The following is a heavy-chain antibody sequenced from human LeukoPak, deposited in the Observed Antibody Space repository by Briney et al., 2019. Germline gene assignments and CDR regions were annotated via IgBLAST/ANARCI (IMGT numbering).Heavy chain of an antibody. Sequence: PGGSLRLSCAASGFIFSASGMNWVRQAPGKGLEWVSSISSCSTYIYYADSVKGRFTISRDNAKNSLYLQMSSLSAADTAVYYCARVLPPEYTSGWYPDYWGQGTLVTVSS. V-gene: IGHV3-21*01. D-gene: IGHD6-19*01. CDR2: ISSCSTYI. CDR1: GFIFSASG. J-gene: IGHJ4*02. CDR3: ARVLPPEYTSGWYPDY.